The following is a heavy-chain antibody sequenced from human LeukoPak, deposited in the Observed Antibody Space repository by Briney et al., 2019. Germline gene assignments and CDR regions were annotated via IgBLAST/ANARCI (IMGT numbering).Heavy chain of an antibody. V-gene: IGHV1-2*02. CDR2: INPNSGGT. D-gene: IGHD4-17*01. CDR1: GYTFTGYY. J-gene: IGHJ5*02. Sequence: ASVKVSCKASGYTFTGYYMHWVRQAPGQGLEWMGWINPNSGGTNYARKFQGRVTMTRDTSISTAYMELSRLRSDDTAVYYCAREYYGDYKNWFDPWGQGTLVTVSS. CDR3: AREYYGDYKNWFDP.